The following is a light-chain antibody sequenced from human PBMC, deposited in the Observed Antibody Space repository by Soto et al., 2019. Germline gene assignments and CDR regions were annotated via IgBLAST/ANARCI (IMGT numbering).Light chain of an antibody. Sequence: IQMTQSPSSLSASVGDRVTITCRASQSIMSHLNWYQHKSGKAPKLLIYAASSLQSGVPSRFSGSGSGTDFTLTISSLQPEDFATYYCLQDYNYPWAFGQGTKVDIK. J-gene: IGKJ1*01. CDR3: LQDYNYPWA. CDR1: QSIMSH. CDR2: AAS. V-gene: IGKV1-6*01.